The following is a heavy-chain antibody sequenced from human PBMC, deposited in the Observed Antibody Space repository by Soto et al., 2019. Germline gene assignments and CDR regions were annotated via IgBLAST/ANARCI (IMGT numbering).Heavy chain of an antibody. CDR3: ARHVNNGDYGFDY. V-gene: IGHV4-59*08. D-gene: IGHD4-17*01. Sequence: ETLSHSCSVAGGSSSNYYGSWIRQPPGKGLEWVGYISYSGSTNYNPSLKRRVTTSVDTSKNQFSLKLTSVTASDTAVYYCARHVNNGDYGFDYWGQGTLVTVSS. CDR1: GGSSSNYY. CDR2: ISYSGST. J-gene: IGHJ4*02.